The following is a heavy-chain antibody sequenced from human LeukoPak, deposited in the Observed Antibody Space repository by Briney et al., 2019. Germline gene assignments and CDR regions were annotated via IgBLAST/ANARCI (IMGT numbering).Heavy chain of an antibody. V-gene: IGHV4-31*02. CDR2: ISYRGST. CDR3: ARISQSSGGFYY. D-gene: IGHD2-15*01. J-gene: IGHJ4*02. Sequence: PSETLSLTCTVSGGSISNSGGFSWSWIRQHPGDGLEWIGFISYRGSTYYNPSLKSRVSMSVDTSRSQFSLRLTSVTDEDTAVYYCARISQSSGGFYYWGQGTLVTVSS. CDR1: GGSISNSGGFS.